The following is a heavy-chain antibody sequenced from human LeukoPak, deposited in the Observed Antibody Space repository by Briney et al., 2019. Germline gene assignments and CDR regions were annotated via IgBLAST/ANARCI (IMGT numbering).Heavy chain of an antibody. J-gene: IGHJ4*02. CDR3: AKGRRIAVAGNFDY. V-gene: IGHV3-9*01. CDR1: GFTFDDYA. CDR2: ISWNSGSI. D-gene: IGHD6-19*01. Sequence: GGSLRLSCAASGFTFDDYAMHWDRQAPGKGLEWVSGISWNSGSIGYADSVKGRFTISRDNAKNSLYLQMNSLRAEDTALYYCAKGRRIAVAGNFDYWGQGTLVTVSS.